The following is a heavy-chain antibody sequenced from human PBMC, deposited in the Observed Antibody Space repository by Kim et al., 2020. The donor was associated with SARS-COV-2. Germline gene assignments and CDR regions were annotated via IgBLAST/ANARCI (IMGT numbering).Heavy chain of an antibody. V-gene: IGHV3-30*01. CDR2: SNK. CDR3: ASDTKNFDY. Sequence: SNKYYADSVTGRFTNSRDNSKNTLYLQMNSLSAEDTAVYYCASDTKNFDYWGQGTLVTVSS. D-gene: IGHD1-1*01. J-gene: IGHJ4*02.